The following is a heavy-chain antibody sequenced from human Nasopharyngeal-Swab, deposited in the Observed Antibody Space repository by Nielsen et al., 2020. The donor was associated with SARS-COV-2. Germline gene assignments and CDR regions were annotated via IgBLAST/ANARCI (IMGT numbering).Heavy chain of an antibody. CDR3: ARDPDYGDFPGIDY. Sequence: GESLKISCAASGFTFSSYAMHWVRQAPGKGLEWVAVISYDGSNKYYADSVKGRFTISRDNSKNTLYLQVNSLRAEDTAVYYCARDPDYGDFPGIDYWGQGTLVTVSS. D-gene: IGHD4-17*01. CDR1: GFTFSSYA. V-gene: IGHV3-30-3*01. J-gene: IGHJ4*02. CDR2: ISYDGSNK.